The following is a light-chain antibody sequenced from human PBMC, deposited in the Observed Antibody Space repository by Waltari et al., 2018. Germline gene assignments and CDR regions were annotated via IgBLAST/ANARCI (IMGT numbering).Light chain of an antibody. CDR2: DVS. J-gene: IGLJ1*01. V-gene: IGLV2-11*01. Sequence: QSALTQPRSVSGFPGQSVTISFTGTSSDVGGYNYVAWYQQHPGKAPKLMIYDVSKRPSGVPDRVSGSESVNTASLTISGLQAEDEADYYCCSYAGSYYVFGNGTKVTVL. CDR3: CSYAGSYYV. CDR1: SSDVGGYNY.